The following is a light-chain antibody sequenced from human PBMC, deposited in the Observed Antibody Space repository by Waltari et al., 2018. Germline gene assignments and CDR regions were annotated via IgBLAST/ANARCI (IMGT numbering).Light chain of an antibody. CDR2: DDS. V-gene: IGLV3-21*02. CDR1: YLGAKS. Sequence: SYVLTQAPSVSVAPGQAARVTCGGNYLGAKSVPWYQQKPGQAPVLVVYDDSDRPSGIPERFSGSNAGSTATLTISRVEAGDEADYYCQVWDSSSDHVVFGGGTKLTVL. CDR3: QVWDSSSDHVV. J-gene: IGLJ2*01.